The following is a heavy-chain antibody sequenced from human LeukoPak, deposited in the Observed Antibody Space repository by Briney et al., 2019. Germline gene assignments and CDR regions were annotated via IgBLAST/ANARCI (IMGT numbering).Heavy chain of an antibody. J-gene: IGHJ4*02. CDR1: SGSISSYY. CDR2: IYYSGST. CDR3: ARSHSVWTSFDY. Sequence: SETLSLTCTVYSGSISSYYWSRIRQPPGAGLEWIGYIYYSGSTNYNPSLKSRVTISVDTSKNQFSLKLNSVTAADTAVYYCARSHSVWTSFDYWGQGTLVTVSS. D-gene: IGHD3/OR15-3a*01. V-gene: IGHV4-59*01.